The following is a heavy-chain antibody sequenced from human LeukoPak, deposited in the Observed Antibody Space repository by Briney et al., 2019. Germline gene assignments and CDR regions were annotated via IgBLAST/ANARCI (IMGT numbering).Heavy chain of an antibody. D-gene: IGHD2-15*01. Sequence: ASVEVSCKASGYTFTGYYMHWVRQAPGQGLEWMGWINPNSGGTNYAQKFQGRVTMTRDTSISTAYMELSRLRSDDTAVYYCASEAYCSGGSCSAYFDYWGQGTLVTVSS. V-gene: IGHV1-2*02. CDR1: GYTFTGYY. CDR2: INPNSGGT. J-gene: IGHJ4*02. CDR3: ASEAYCSGGSCSAYFDY.